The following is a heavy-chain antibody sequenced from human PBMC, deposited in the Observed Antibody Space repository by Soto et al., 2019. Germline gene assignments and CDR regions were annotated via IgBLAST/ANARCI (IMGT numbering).Heavy chain of an antibody. CDR2: IWYDGSNK. V-gene: IGHV3-33*01. Sequence: GGSLRLSCAASGFTFSSYGMHWVRQAPGKGLEWVAVIWYDGSNKYYADSVKGRFTISRDNSKNTLYLQMNSLRAEDTAVYYCARVYSSSTGEGVQQPLYYFDYWGQGTLVTVSS. CDR1: GFTFSSYG. CDR3: ARVYSSSTGEGVQQPLYYFDY. D-gene: IGHD6-6*01. J-gene: IGHJ4*02.